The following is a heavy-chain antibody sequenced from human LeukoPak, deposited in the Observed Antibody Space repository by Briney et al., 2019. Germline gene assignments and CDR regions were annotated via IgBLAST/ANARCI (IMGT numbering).Heavy chain of an antibody. CDR3: ASSYDSSGND. V-gene: IGHV3-7*01. D-gene: IGHD3-22*01. Sequence: GGSLRLSCAASGFSFDTYWMSWVRQAPGKGLEWVANIKKDGSQKYYVGSVWGRFTISRDNAKSSLYLQMNSLRVEDTAIYYCASSYDSSGNDWGQGTLVTVSS. J-gene: IGHJ4*02. CDR2: IKKDGSQK. CDR1: GFSFDTYW.